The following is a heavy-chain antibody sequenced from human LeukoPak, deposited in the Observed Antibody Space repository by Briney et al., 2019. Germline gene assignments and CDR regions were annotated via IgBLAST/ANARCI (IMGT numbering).Heavy chain of an antibody. Sequence: WASVKVSCKASGYTFTGYYMHWVRQAPGQGLEWMGWINPNSGGTNYAQKFQGRVTMTRDTSISTAYMELSRLRSDDTAVYYCARAPRIAAGYMDVWGKGTTVTVSS. CDR2: INPNSGGT. CDR1: GYTFTGYY. D-gene: IGHD6-13*01. J-gene: IGHJ6*03. CDR3: ARAPRIAAGYMDV. V-gene: IGHV1-2*02.